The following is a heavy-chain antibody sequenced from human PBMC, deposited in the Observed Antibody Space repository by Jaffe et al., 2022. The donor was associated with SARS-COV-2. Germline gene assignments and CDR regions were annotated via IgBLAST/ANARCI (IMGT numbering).Heavy chain of an antibody. J-gene: IGHJ4*02. Sequence: EVQLVESGGGLVQPGGSLRLSCAASGFTFSSYWMSWVRQAPGKGLEWVANIKQDGSEKYYVDSVKGRFTISRDNAKNSLYLQMNSLRAEDTAVYYCAREISGLYGGGFDYWGQGTLVTVSS. CDR3: AREISGLYGGGFDY. CDR1: GFTFSSYW. V-gene: IGHV3-7*01. CDR2: IKQDGSEK. D-gene: IGHD5-12*01.